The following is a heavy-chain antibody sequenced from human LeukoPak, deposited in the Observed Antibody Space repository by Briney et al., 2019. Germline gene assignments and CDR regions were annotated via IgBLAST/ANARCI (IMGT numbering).Heavy chain of an antibody. J-gene: IGHJ4*02. D-gene: IGHD4-23*01. V-gene: IGHV1-69*04. CDR1: GYTFTSYG. CDR2: IIPILGIA. CDR3: ARSTTVVTPFDY. Sequence: SVKVSCKASGYTFTSYGISWVRQAPGQGLEWMGRIIPILGIANYAQKFQGRVTITADKSTSTAYMELSSLRSEDTAVYYCARSTTVVTPFDYWGQGTLVTVSS.